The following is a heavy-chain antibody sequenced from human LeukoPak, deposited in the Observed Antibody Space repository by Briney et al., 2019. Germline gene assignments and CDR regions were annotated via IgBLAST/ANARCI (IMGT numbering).Heavy chain of an antibody. D-gene: IGHD2-2*01. J-gene: IGHJ6*02. V-gene: IGHV1-69*13. Sequence: ASVKVSCKASGGTFSSYAISWVRQAPGQGLEWMGGIIPIFGTANYAQKFQGRVTITADESTSTAYMELGSLRSEDTAVYYCARGLVVVPAAPYGMDVWGQGATVTVSS. CDR1: GGTFSSYA. CDR3: ARGLVVVPAAPYGMDV. CDR2: IIPIFGTA.